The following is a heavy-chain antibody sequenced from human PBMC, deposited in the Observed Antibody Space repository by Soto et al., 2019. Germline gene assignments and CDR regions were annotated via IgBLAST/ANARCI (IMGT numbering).Heavy chain of an antibody. D-gene: IGHD3-10*01. Sequence: GGSLRLSCAASGFTFSSYGMHWVRQAPGKGLEWVAVIPYDGSNNYYADSVKGRFTISRDNSKNTLYLQMNSLRAEDTAVYYCARDLGDSSGWFGPWGLGTLVTVS. CDR1: GFTFSSYG. CDR2: IPYDGSNN. J-gene: IGHJ5*02. V-gene: IGHV3-30-3*01. CDR3: ARDLGDSSGWFGP.